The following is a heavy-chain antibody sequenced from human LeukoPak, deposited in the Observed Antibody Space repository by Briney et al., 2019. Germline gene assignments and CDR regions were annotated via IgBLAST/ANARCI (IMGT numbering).Heavy chain of an antibody. V-gene: IGHV3-9*01. Sequence: GGSLRLSCAASGFTFDDYAMHWVRQAPRKGLEWVSGISWNSGTKGYADSVKGRFTISRDNAKNSLYLQINSLRGEDAALYYCAVLHYYAMDVWGQGTTVTVSS. J-gene: IGHJ6*02. D-gene: IGHD2-8*01. CDR2: ISWNSGTK. CDR1: GFTFDDYA. CDR3: AVLHYYAMDV.